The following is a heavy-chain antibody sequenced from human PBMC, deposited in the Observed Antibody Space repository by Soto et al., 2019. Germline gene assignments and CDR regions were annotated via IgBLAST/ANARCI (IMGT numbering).Heavy chain of an antibody. V-gene: IGHV4-39*01. D-gene: IGHD3-16*02. Sequence: SETLSLTCTVSGGSISSSSYYWGWIRQPPGKGLEWIGSIYYSGSTYYNPSLKSRVTISVDTSKNQFSLKLSSATAADTAVYYCARSRGLGYDYVWGSYRSNWFDPWGQGTLVT. CDR3: ARSRGLGYDYVWGSYRSNWFDP. J-gene: IGHJ5*02. CDR2: IYYSGST. CDR1: GGSISSSSYY.